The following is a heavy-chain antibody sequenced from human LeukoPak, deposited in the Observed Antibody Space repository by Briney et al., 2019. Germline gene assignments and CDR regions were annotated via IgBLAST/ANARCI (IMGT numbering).Heavy chain of an antibody. D-gene: IGHD3-9*01. CDR3: ARDLEGLLFGGGDYDILGD. V-gene: IGHV1-69*05. CDR1: GGTFSSYA. Sequence: VALVKVSCKASGGTFSSYAISWVRQAPGQGLEWMGRIIPIFGTANYAQKFQGRVTITTDESTSTAYMERSSLRSEDTAVYYCARDLEGLLFGGGDYDILGDWGQGTLVTVSS. CDR2: IIPIFGTA. J-gene: IGHJ4*02.